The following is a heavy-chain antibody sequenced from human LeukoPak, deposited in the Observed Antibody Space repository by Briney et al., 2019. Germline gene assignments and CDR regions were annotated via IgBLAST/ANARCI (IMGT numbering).Heavy chain of an antibody. J-gene: IGHJ4*02. D-gene: IGHD7-27*01. Sequence: SETLSLTCTVSGGSISSSSYYWGWIRQPPGKGLEWIGSIYYSGSTYYNPSLKGRVTQPVETSKTQFSLKLISGAAADTALEFCARRQLGMGIPLPFDYWGPGTLVTVSP. CDR2: IYYSGST. CDR3: ARRQLGMGIPLPFDY. V-gene: IGHV4-39*01. CDR1: GGSISSSSYY.